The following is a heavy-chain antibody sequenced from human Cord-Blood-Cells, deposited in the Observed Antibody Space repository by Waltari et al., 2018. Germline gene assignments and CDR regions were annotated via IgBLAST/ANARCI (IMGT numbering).Heavy chain of an antibody. CDR3: ARVGYDCWSGYYTGDY. Sequence: QVQLVQSGAEVKKPGASVKVSCKASGYTFTSYAMHWVRQAPGQRLEWMGWINAGNGNTKYSQKFQGRVTITRDTSASTAYMELSSLRSEDTAVYYCARVGYDCWSGYYTGDYWGQGTLVTVSS. CDR2: INAGNGNT. V-gene: IGHV1-3*01. CDR1: GYTFTSYA. D-gene: IGHD3-3*01. J-gene: IGHJ4*02.